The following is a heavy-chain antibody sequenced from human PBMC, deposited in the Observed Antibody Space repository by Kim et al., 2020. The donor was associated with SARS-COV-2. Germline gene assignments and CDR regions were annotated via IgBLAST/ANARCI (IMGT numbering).Heavy chain of an antibody. CDR2: IDTYTGNP. J-gene: IGHJ4*02. CDR1: GYTFTAYA. V-gene: IGHV7-4-1*02. Sequence: ASVKVSGKASGYTFTAYAMNWVRQAPGRGLEWMGWIDTYTGNPTYAPGFAGRLVFSSDTSVSTAYLQISSLKAEDTAVYYCVRDSPTAEVSLLDSWGQGTLVTVSS. CDR3: VRDSPTAEVSLLDS. D-gene: IGHD6-25*01.